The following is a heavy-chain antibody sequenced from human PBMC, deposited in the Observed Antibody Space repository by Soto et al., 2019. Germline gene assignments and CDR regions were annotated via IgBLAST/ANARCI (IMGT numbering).Heavy chain of an antibody. J-gene: IGHJ4*02. CDR2: TSYDGSNN. CDR1: GFTFRSYV. CDR3: ARWGTTGGLDV. D-gene: IGHD3-16*01. V-gene: IGHV3-33*05. Sequence: QVQLVESGGGVVQPGTSLRLSCVGSGFTFRSYVIHWVRQAPGKWLEWVALTSYDGSNNFYGDSVKGRFTISRDNSRDTVELQMDSLRLEDTAMYYCARWGTTGGLDVWGKGTLVSVSS.